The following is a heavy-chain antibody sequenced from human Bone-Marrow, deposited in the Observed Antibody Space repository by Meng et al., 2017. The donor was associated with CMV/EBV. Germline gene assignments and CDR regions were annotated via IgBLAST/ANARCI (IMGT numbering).Heavy chain of an antibody. J-gene: IGHJ6*02. D-gene: IGHD3-9*01. CDR1: GFTFSSYG. Sequence: GGSLRLSCAASGFTFSSYGMHWVRQAPGKGLEWVAFIRYDGSNKYYADSVKGRFTISRDNSKNTLYLQMNSLRAEDTAVYYCAKDQVLRYFDWLFYGIDVWGQGTTVTVS. V-gene: IGHV3-30*02. CDR3: AKDQVLRYFDWLFYGIDV. CDR2: IRYDGSNK.